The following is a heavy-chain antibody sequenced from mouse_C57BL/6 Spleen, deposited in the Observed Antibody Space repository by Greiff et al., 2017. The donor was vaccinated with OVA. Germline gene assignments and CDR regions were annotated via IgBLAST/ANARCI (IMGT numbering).Heavy chain of an antibody. D-gene: IGHD2-4*01. CDR3: ARWTDYPFAY. Sequence: VQLQQPGAELVMPGASVKLSCKASGYTFTSYWMHWVKQRPGQGLEWIGEIDPSDSYTNYNQKFKGKSTLTVDKSSSTAYMQLSSLTSEDSAVYYCARWTDYPFAYWGQGTLVTVSA. CDR1: GYTFTSYW. CDR2: IDPSDSYT. V-gene: IGHV1-69*01. J-gene: IGHJ3*01.